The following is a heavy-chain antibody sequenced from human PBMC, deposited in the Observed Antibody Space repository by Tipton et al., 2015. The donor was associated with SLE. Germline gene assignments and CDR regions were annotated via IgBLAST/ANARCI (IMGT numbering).Heavy chain of an antibody. CDR1: GGSIITSTHY. CDR2: ISYIGKT. J-gene: IGHJ6*03. D-gene: IGHD4-23*01. V-gene: IGHV4-39*07. CDR3: ARDQTTVVTRGYYYYYMDV. Sequence: TLSLTCTVSGGSIITSTHYWGWIRQPPGKGLEWIGSISYIGKTYYNPSLKSRAAISVDTSKNLFSLRLRSVTAADTAVYYCARDQTTVVTRGYYYYYMDVWGKGTTVTVSS.